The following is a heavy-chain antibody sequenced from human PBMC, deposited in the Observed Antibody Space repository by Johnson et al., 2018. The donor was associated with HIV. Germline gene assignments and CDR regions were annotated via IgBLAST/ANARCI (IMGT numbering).Heavy chain of an antibody. J-gene: IGHJ3*02. Sequence: VQLVESGGGVVRPGGSLRLSCAASGFTFDDYGMSWVRQAPGKGLEWVPGINWNGGSTGSVDSVQGRFTISRDSAKNSLYLQMNSLRAEDTALYYCARGRHSSGYYTAAFDIWGQGTMVTVSS. CDR1: GFTFDDYG. V-gene: IGHV3-20*04. CDR3: ARGRHSSGYYTAAFDI. CDR2: INWNGGST. D-gene: IGHD3-22*01.